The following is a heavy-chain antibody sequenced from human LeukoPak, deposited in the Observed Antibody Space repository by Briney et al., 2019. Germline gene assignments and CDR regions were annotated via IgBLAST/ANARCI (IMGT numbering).Heavy chain of an antibody. CDR2: ISKDETNK. Sequence: GGSLRLSCAASGFSFSTFGMHWVRQTPGKGLEWVSHISKDETNKYYADSVKGRFTISRDTSKNTLFLQMNSLRVEDTAVYYCSKDNPVLDSWGQGTLVTASS. CDR1: GFSFSTFG. V-gene: IGHV3-30*18. J-gene: IGHJ4*02. CDR3: SKDNPVLDS.